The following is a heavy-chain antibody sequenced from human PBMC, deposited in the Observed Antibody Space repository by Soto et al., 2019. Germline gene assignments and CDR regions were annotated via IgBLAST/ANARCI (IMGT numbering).Heavy chain of an antibody. D-gene: IGHD6-25*01. Sequence: QVQLVQSGAEVKKPGSSVKVSSKASGGTFSSYAISWVRQAPGQGLEWMGGIIPIFGTANYAQKFQGRVTITADETTSTAYMELSSLRSEDTAVYYCAILGQRADLYYYYGMDVWGQGTTVTVSS. J-gene: IGHJ6*02. CDR2: IIPIFGTA. CDR3: AILGQRADLYYYYGMDV. V-gene: IGHV1-69*01. CDR1: GGTFSSYA.